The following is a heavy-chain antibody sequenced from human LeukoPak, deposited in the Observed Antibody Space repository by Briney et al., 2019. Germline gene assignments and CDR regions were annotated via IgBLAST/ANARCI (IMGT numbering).Heavy chain of an antibody. V-gene: IGHV3-23*01. D-gene: IGHD6-13*01. J-gene: IGHJ4*02. Sequence: GGSLRLSCAASGFTFSSYAMSWVRQAPGKGLEWVSATSGSGGSTYYADSVKGRFTISRDNSKNTLYLQMNSLRAEDTAVYYCAKDRYSSSWYGPFDYWGQGTLVTVSS. CDR1: GFTFSSYA. CDR2: TSGSGGST. CDR3: AKDRYSSSWYGPFDY.